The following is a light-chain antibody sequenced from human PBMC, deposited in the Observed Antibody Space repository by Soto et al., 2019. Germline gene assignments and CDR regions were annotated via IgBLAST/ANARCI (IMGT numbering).Light chain of an antibody. V-gene: IGLV2-14*01. CDR3: SSYTSSSTYV. CDR2: DVS. Sequence: QSVLTQPASVSGSPGQSIAISCTGTSSDVGGYNYVSRYQQHPGKAPKLMVYDVSNRPSGVSNRFSGSKSGNTASLTISGLQAEGEADYYCSSYTSSSTYVFGTGTKVTVL. J-gene: IGLJ1*01. CDR1: SSDVGGYNY.